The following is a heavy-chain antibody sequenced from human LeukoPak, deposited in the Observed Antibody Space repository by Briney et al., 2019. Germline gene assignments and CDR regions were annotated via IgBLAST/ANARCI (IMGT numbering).Heavy chain of an antibody. D-gene: IGHD1-7*01. J-gene: IGHJ3*02. CDR2: ISGSGGST. CDR3: ARDMELDAFDI. CDR1: GFTFSSYS. Sequence: GGSLRLSCAASGFTFSSYSMNWVRQAPGKGLEWVSAISGSGGSTYYADSVKGRFTISRDNSKNTLYLQMNSLRAEDTALYYCARDMELDAFDIWGQGTMVTVSS. V-gene: IGHV3-23*01.